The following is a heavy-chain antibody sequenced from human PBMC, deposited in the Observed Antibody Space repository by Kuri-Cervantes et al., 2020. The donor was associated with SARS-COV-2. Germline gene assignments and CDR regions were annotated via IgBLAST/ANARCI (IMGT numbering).Heavy chain of an antibody. CDR3: ARDRPAYYYYYYGMDV. V-gene: IGHV4-34*01. CDR1: GGSFSGYY. J-gene: IGHJ6*02. Sequence: SETLSLTCAVYGGSFSGYYWSWIRQPPGKGLEWIGEINHGGNTNYDPSLKSRVTISVDTSKNQFSLKLSSVTAADTAVYYCARDRPAYYYYYYGMDVWGQGTTVTVSS. D-gene: IGHD2-2*01. CDR2: INHGGNT.